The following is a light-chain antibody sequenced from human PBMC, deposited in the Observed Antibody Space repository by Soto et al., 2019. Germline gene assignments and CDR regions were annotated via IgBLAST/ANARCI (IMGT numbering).Light chain of an antibody. CDR2: AAS. J-gene: IGKJ3*01. CDR3: QQSFSIPLT. Sequence: DIQMTQSPSSLSASVGDSVTITCRASQSITTLLNWYQKKPGKAPSLLIYAASNLRSGVPSRFSGAGSGTHFSLTISALQPEDFASYYCQQSFSIPLTFGPGTKVDIK. CDR1: QSITTL. V-gene: IGKV1-39*01.